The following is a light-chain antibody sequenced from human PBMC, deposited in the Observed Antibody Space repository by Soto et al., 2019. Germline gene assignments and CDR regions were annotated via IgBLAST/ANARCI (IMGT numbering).Light chain of an antibody. V-gene: IGLV2-8*01. J-gene: IGLJ2*01. CDR2: EVS. CDR1: SSDVGGYNY. Sequence: QSALTQPPSASGSPGQSVTISCTGTSSDVGGYNYVSWYQQHPGKAPKLMIYEVSKRPSGVPDRFSGSKSGNTASLTVSGXXAXXXXDYYCSSYAGSNNVVFGGGTQLTVL. CDR3: SSYAGSNNVV.